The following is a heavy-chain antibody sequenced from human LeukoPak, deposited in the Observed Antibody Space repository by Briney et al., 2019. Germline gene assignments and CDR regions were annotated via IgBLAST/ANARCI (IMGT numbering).Heavy chain of an antibody. CDR3: ARGEQQLGYYYGMDV. J-gene: IGHJ6*02. V-gene: IGHV3-66*01. D-gene: IGHD6-13*01. CDR1: GFTVSSNY. Sequence: GGSLRLPCAASGFTVSSNYMSWVRQAPGKGLEWVSVIYSGGSTYYADSVKGRFTISRDNSKNTLYLQMNSLRAEDTAVYYCARGEQQLGYYYGMDVWGQGTTVTVSS. CDR2: IYSGGST.